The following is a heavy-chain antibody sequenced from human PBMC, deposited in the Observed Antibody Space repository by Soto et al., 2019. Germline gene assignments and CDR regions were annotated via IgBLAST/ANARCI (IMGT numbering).Heavy chain of an antibody. D-gene: IGHD1-1*01. J-gene: IGHJ4*02. CDR3: TRDRAYNRSDF. V-gene: IGHV3-7*01. CDR1: GFTFSDSW. Sequence: GGSLRLSCVGSGFTFSDSWMAWVRQFPGRGLEWVANINEDGSVKNYVDSVRGRFTVSRDNAKNSLYLQMNSLRVDDTALYYCTRDRAYNRSDFWGQGTLVTVSS. CDR2: INEDGSVK.